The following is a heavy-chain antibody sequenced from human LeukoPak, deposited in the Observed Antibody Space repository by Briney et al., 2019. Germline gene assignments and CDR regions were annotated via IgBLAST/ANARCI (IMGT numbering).Heavy chain of an antibody. D-gene: IGHD6-6*01. V-gene: IGHV4-4*02. J-gene: IGHJ4*02. CDR2: INHSGST. CDR3: ARGGSGAARRRCNDY. CDR1: GGSISISNW. Sequence: PSETLSLTCAVSGGSISISNWWSWVGQPPGEGLECIGEINHSGSTNYNPSLKSRVTISVDTSKNQFSLKLSYVTAADTAVYYCARGGSGAARRRCNDYWGQGTLVSVSS.